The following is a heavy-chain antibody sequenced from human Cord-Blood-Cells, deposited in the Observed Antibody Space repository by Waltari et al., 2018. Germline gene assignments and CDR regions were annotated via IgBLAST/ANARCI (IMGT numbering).Heavy chain of an antibody. CDR1: GGSISSSNW. CDR3: AREVGATTELDRNAFDI. Sequence: QVQLQESGPGLVKPSGTLSLTCAVSGGSISSSNWWSWVRQPPGKGLEWIGEIYHSGSTNDNPSLKSRVTISVDKSKNQFSLKLSSVTAADTAVYYCAREVGATTELDRNAFDIWGQGTMVTVSS. J-gene: IGHJ3*02. CDR2: IYHSGST. D-gene: IGHD1-26*01. V-gene: IGHV4-4*02.